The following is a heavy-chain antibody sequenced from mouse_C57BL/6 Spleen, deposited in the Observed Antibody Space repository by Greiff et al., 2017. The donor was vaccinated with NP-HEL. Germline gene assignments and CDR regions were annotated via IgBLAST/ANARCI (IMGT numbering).Heavy chain of an antibody. V-gene: IGHV1-82*01. D-gene: IGHD2-5*01. CDR2: IYPGDGDT. CDR3: ARDAYSNFDY. CDR1: GYAFSSSW. J-gene: IGHJ2*01. Sequence: VKLMESGPELVKPGASVKISCKASGYAFSSSWMNWVKQRPGKGLEWIGRIYPGDGDTNDNGKFKGKATLTADKSSSTAYMQLSSLTSEDSAVYFCARDAYSNFDYWGQGTTLTVSS.